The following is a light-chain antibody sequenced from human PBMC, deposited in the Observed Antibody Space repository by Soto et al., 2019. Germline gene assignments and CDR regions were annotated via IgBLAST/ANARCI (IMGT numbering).Light chain of an antibody. CDR1: QKVSSN. CDR3: QQYNNWPPP. CDR2: GAS. Sequence: EIVMTQSPATLSVSPGERATHSCRASQKVSSNLAWYQQKLGQAPRLLIYGASTRATGISARFSGSGSGIEFIFTISSLQSEDFAVYYCQQYNNWPPPFGQGTKVDTK. J-gene: IGKJ1*01. V-gene: IGKV3-15*01.